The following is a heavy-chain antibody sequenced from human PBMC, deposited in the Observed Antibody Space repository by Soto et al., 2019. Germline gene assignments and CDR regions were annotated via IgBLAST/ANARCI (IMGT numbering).Heavy chain of an antibody. CDR3: AKVVSLVRIRIPYYYGMDV. CDR1: GFTFSSYA. J-gene: IGHJ6*02. Sequence: GGSLRLSCAASGFTFSSYAMSWVRQAPGKGLEWVSAISGSGGSTYYADSVKGRFTISRDNSKNTLYLQMNSLRAEDTAVYYCAKVVSLVRIRIPYYYGMDVWGQGTTVTVSS. D-gene: IGHD2-8*02. V-gene: IGHV3-23*01. CDR2: ISGSGGST.